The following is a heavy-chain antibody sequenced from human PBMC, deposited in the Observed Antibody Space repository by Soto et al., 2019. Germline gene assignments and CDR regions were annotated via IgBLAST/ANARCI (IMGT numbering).Heavy chain of an antibody. V-gene: IGHV3-23*01. CDR2: INGGGGGK. CDR3: AKHLHYFAY. Sequence: GGSLRLSCAASGFTFCRYWVDGVRKAPRKGLEWVSGINGGGGGKYYVDSVKGRFTISRDNSKNTLYLQMNSLRAEVTAVYYCAKHLHYFAYWGKGTLVTVSS. CDR1: GFTFCRYW. J-gene: IGHJ4*02.